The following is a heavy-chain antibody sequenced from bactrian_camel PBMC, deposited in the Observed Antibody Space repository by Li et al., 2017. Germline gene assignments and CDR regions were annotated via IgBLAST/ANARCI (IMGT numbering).Heavy chain of an antibody. D-gene: IGHD3*01. CDR1: EYPDNSRCS. Sequence: HVQLVESGGGSVQTGGSLRLSCVASEYPDNSRCSMSWYRQLPGKARELVSTVIDDDATYFIDDVKGRFTTSQDNAKKACYLQMNDLKAEDTAMYICGIDCQSRLPGLGFTTSYWGQGTQVTVS. CDR2: VIDDDAT. J-gene: IGHJ4*01. V-gene: IGHV3S1*01. CDR3: GIDCQSRLPGLGFTTSY.